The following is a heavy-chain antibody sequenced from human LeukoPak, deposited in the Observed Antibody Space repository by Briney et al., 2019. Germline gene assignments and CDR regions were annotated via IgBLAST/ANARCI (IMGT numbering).Heavy chain of an antibody. V-gene: IGHV3-74*01. J-gene: IGHJ3*02. CDR3: ARGGQYSSSSDAFDI. Sequence: GGSLRLSCAASGFTFSSYWMHWVRQAPGKGLVWVSRINTDGSSTSYADSVKGRFTISRDNAKNTLYLQMNSLRAEDTAVYYCARGGQYSSSSDAFDIWGQGTMVTASS. CDR1: GFTFSSYW. D-gene: IGHD6-6*01. CDR2: INTDGSST.